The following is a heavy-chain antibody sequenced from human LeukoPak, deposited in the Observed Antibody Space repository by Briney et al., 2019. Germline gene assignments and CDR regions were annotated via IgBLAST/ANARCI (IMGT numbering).Heavy chain of an antibody. CDR3: ARAHTTGYYFDY. D-gene: IGHD1-14*01. CDR1: GDSISSGRHF. Sequence: PSETLSLTCTVSGDSISSGRHFWSWIRQPPGKGLEWIAYIYYSGTAKYNPSLKSRVTISVDTSKNQFSLKLSSVTAADTAVYYCARAHTTGYYFDYWGQGTLVTVSS. J-gene: IGHJ4*02. CDR2: IYYSGTA. V-gene: IGHV4-61*01.